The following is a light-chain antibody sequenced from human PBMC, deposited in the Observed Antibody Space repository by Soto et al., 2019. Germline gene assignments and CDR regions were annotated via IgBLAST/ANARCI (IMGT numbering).Light chain of an antibody. Sequence: EIVLTQSPGTLSLSPGGRATLSCRASQNVANNYLAWYQQKPGQAPRFLIYDASSRATGIPDRFSGSGSGTDFTLTISRLEPEDFAVYYCEQYGSTPLTFGGGTKVEIK. J-gene: IGKJ4*01. CDR1: QNVANNY. V-gene: IGKV3-20*01. CDR3: EQYGSTPLT. CDR2: DAS.